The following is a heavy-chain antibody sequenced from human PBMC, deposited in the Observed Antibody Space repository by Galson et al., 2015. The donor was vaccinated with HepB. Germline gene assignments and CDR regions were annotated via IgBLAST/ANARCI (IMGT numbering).Heavy chain of an antibody. D-gene: IGHD3-22*01. J-gene: IGHJ4*02. CDR1: GGNFSIYS. V-gene: IGHV1-69*08. CDR2: IIPIFGTI. CDR3: ARDPDRKAYDYDTSVYSLTGEDDY. Sequence: SVKVSCKASGGNFSIYSINWVRQAPGQGFEWMGRIIPIFGTINYAQKFQGRVTITADTSTTTAYMELSSLRSDDTAVYYCARDPDRKAYDYDTSVYSLTGEDDYWGQGTLVTVAS.